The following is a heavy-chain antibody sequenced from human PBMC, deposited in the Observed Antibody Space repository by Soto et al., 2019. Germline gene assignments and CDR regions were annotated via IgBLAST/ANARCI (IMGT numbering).Heavy chain of an antibody. D-gene: IGHD3-16*01. Sequence: SGPTLVNPTQTLTLTCTFSGFSLTTGGLGVGWIRQPPGKALEWLGVIYWNEDRRYNPSLRSRLTITKDTSTNQVVLTMTNMDPVDTATYYCGHRRESYDYSGLDVWGQGTTVTVSS. CDR1: GFSLTTGGLG. J-gene: IGHJ6*02. CDR3: GHRRESYDYSGLDV. V-gene: IGHV2-5*01. CDR2: IYWNEDR.